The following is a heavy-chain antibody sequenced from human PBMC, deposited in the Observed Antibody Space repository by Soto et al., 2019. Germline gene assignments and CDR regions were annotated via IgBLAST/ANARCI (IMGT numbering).Heavy chain of an antibody. CDR3: ASDDSGRGWFDP. V-gene: IGHV1-69*01. CDR2: IIPIFGTT. D-gene: IGHD5-12*01. CDR1: GGTFSSYA. J-gene: IGHJ5*02. Sequence: QVQLVQSGTEVKNPGSSVKVSCKASGGTFSSYAINWVRQAPGQGLEWMGGIIPIFGTTNSAQKFQGRVTITADESTSTAYMELSSLRSEDTAVYYCASDDSGRGWFDPWGQGTLVTVSS.